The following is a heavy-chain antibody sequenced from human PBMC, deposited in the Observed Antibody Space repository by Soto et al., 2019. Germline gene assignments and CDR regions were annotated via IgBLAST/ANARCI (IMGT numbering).Heavy chain of an antibody. J-gene: IGHJ5*02. Sequence: CGSLRLPCEASGFTCSSYRMCWVRHAPGRGLEWVADIQRDVSEKNYADSLKGRSAISRDNAKNSLYLQMNSLRVEDAAVYYCARDNGYLASSNWFDPWGQGT. CDR1: GFTCSSYR. CDR3: ARDNGYLASSNWFDP. D-gene: IGHD5-18*01. V-gene: IGHV3-7*01. CDR2: IQRDVSEK.